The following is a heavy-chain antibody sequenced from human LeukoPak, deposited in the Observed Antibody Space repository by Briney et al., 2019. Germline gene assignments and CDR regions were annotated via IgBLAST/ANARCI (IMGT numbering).Heavy chain of an antibody. J-gene: IGHJ4*02. Sequence: PGGSLRLSCAASGFTFNNYAMSWVRQAPGKGLEWVSTISGSDDNTYYADSVKRRFTISRDISKNTLYLQMNSLRADDTAVYYCANDFDHWGQGTLVTVSS. CDR1: GFTFNNYA. V-gene: IGHV3-23*01. CDR3: ANDFDH. CDR2: ISGSDDNT.